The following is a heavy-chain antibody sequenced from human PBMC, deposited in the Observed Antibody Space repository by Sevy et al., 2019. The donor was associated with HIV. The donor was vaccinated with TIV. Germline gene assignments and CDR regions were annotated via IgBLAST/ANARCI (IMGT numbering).Heavy chain of an antibody. CDR3: ASDATVYTSSSVWFDP. Sequence: SETLSLTCTVSGGSISSGNYYWHWIRQPPGKGLEWIGSISYTGNTYYNPSLKSPVTISVDTCNNQFSLRLTSVTAADAAVYYCASDATVYTSSSVWFDPWGQGTLVTVSS. V-gene: IGHV4-30-4*01. CDR1: GGSISSGNYY. CDR2: ISYTGNT. D-gene: IGHD6-6*01. J-gene: IGHJ5*02.